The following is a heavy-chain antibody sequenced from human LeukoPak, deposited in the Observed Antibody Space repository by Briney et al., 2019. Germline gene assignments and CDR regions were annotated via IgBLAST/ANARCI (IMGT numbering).Heavy chain of an antibody. CDR3: ARDPRGPDY. CDR1: GFTFSSYT. Sequence: GGSLRLSCAASGFTFSSYTMHWVRQAPGKGLEWVAVISYDGRGKNYADSVKGRFTISRDNSENTLDLQMSSLRAEDTAVYYCARDPRGPDYWGQGTLVTVSS. J-gene: IGHJ4*02. CDR2: ISYDGRGK. V-gene: IGHV3-30*04.